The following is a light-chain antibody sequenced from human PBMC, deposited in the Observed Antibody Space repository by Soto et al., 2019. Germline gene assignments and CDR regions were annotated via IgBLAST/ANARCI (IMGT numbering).Light chain of an antibody. J-gene: IGKJ1*01. CDR1: QSISSSF. V-gene: IGKV3-20*01. CDR3: QQYDISPRP. CDR2: GAS. Sequence: DIVLTQSPGTLSLTPGQRATLSCRASQSISSSFLAWYQQKPGQAPRLLIYGASSRATGIPDRFSGSGSGTDFTLTISRLEPEDFAVYYCQQYDISPRPFCQGTKVDIK.